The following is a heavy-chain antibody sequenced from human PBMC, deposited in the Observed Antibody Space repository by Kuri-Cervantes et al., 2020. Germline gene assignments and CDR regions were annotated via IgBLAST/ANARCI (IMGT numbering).Heavy chain of an antibody. CDR1: GGSISVYY. Sequence: SETLSLTCTVSGGSISVYYWSWIRQPPGRGPEWIGYIYNGGSTYYNPSLKSRVTISVDTSKNQFSLKLSSVTAADTAVYYCARRVVGAKGFDYWGQGTLVTVSS. CDR3: ARRVVGAKGFDY. J-gene: IGHJ4*02. D-gene: IGHD1-26*01. CDR2: IYNGGST. V-gene: IGHV4-4*08.